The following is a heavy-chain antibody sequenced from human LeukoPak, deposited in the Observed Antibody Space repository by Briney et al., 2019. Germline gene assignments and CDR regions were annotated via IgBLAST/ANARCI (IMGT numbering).Heavy chain of an antibody. D-gene: IGHD3-10*01. V-gene: IGHV3-15*07. CDR1: DFTFSDAW. CDR3: TTGNFGPY. Sequence: GGSLRLSCAASDFTFSDAWMNWVRQAPGKGLEWVGRIKRKTEGGATDYAGPVKGRFTISRDDSKNTLFLHVNSLKTEDTAVYYCTTGNFGPYWGQGTLVTVSS. J-gene: IGHJ4*02. CDR2: IKRKTEGGAT.